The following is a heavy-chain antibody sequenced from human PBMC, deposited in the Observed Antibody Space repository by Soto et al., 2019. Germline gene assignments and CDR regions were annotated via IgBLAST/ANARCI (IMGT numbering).Heavy chain of an antibody. CDR2: IRSKANSFAI. J-gene: IGHJ4*02. CDR1: GFTFSGSA. Sequence: GGSLRLSCAASGFTFSGSAMHWVRQASGKGLEWVGRIRSKANSFAIAYVASVKGRFTISRDDSKNTAYLQMNSLKTEDTALYYCTRHLGYDFWSGRPSPFDYWGQGTLVTVSS. D-gene: IGHD3-3*01. V-gene: IGHV3-73*01. CDR3: TRHLGYDFWSGRPSPFDY.